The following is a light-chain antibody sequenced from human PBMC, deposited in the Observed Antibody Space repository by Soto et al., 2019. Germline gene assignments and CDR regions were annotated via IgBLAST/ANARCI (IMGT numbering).Light chain of an antibody. CDR2: EVS. CDR1: SSDIGGYNY. J-gene: IGLJ1*01. V-gene: IGLV2-14*01. CDR3: TSYTSSTTNYV. Sequence: QSALTQPASVSGSPGQSITFSCTGTSSDIGGYNYVSWYQQHPGKAPKLMIYEVSNRPSGVSDRFSGSKSGNTASLTISGLQAEDEADYYCTSYTSSTTNYVFGTGPKLTVL.